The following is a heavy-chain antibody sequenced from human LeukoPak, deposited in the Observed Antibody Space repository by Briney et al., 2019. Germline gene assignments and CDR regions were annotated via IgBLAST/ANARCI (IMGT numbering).Heavy chain of an antibody. CDR3: SSGPPWGRAFDI. CDR2: IYSGGST. CDR1: GFTFSSNY. J-gene: IGHJ3*02. D-gene: IGHD3-22*01. V-gene: IGHV3-53*01. Sequence: GGSLRLSCAASGFTFSSNYMSWVRQAPGEGLEWVSAIYSGGSTYYADSVKGRFTISRDNSKNTLYLQMNSLRAEDTAVYYCSSGPPWGRAFDIWGQGTMVTVSS.